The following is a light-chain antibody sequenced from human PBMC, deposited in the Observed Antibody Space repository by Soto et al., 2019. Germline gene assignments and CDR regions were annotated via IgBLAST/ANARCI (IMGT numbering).Light chain of an antibody. Sequence: DIVLTQSPDSLTVSLGERATINCKSIQSLVSIANNKNYLAWFQQRPGQPPKVLISWASTRESGVPDRFGGSGSGTDFTLTISSLQAEDVAVYYCQQYYGGPITFGRGTRLEIK. V-gene: IGKV4-1*01. CDR3: QQYYGGPIT. CDR1: QSLVSIANNKNY. J-gene: IGKJ5*01. CDR2: WAS.